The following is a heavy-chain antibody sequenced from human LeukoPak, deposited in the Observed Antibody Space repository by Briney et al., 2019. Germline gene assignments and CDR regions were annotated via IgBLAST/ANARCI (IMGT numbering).Heavy chain of an antibody. CDR1: GYTFTGYY. CDR3: AREGPIAAAGTTNWFDP. V-gene: IGHV1-2*02. CDR2: INPNSGGT. D-gene: IGHD6-13*01. J-gene: IGHJ5*02. Sequence: GASVKVSCKASGYTFTGYYMHWVRQAPGQGLEWMGWINPNSGGTNYAQKFQGRVTMTRDTSISTAYMELSRLRSDDTAVYYCAREGPIAAAGTTNWFDPWGQGTLVTVSS.